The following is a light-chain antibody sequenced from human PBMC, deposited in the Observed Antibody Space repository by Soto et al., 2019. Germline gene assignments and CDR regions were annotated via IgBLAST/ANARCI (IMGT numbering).Light chain of an antibody. CDR1: QSVSSN. CDR2: GAS. CDR3: QQYYSYPWT. J-gene: IGKJ1*01. Sequence: EIVMTQSPATLSGSPGERATLSCTASQSVSSNLAWYQQKPGQAPRLLIYGASSRATGIPDRFSGSGSGTDFTLTISRLENEDFAVYYCQQYYSYPWTFGQGTKVDIK. V-gene: IGKV3D-15*01.